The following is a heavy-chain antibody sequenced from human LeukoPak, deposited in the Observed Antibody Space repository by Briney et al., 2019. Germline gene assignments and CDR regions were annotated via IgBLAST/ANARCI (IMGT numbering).Heavy chain of an antibody. CDR2: IFANGDTT. CDR3: VKSPSDGLDV. V-gene: IGHV3-64D*09. Sequence: GGSLRLSCAASGFAVSDHYMDWVRQAPGKGLEYVSTIFANGDTTSYAASVKGRFTTSRDNSKNTVYLQMSSLRPEDTAVYYCVKSPSDGLDVWGQGATVTVSS. CDR1: GFAVSDHY. J-gene: IGHJ6*02.